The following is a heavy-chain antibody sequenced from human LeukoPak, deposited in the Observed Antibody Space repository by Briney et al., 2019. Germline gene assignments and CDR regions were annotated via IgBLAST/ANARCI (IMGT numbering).Heavy chain of an antibody. Sequence: SQTLSLTCIVSGGSVNRGSYYWSWIRQPPGKGLEWIGYIYYSGSTSYNPSLKSRVTMSIDTSRNQFSLKLTSVTAADTAVYYCARVTIDNDAFDIWGQGTMVTVSS. D-gene: IGHD1-1*01. J-gene: IGHJ3*02. CDR1: GGSVNRGSYY. CDR2: IYYSGST. V-gene: IGHV4-61*01. CDR3: ARVTIDNDAFDI.